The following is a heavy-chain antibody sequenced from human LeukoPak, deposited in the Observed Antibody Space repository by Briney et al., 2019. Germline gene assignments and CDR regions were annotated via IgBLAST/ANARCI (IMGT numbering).Heavy chain of an antibody. D-gene: IGHD3-10*01. Sequence: PGGSLRLSCAASGFTFSSYAMHWVRQAPGKGLEWVAVISYDGSNKYYADSVKGRFTISRDNSKNTLYLQMNSLRAEDTAVYYCASPELLWFGELFKGVHYWGQGTLVTVSS. V-gene: IGHV3-30-3*01. CDR3: ASPELLWFGELFKGVHY. J-gene: IGHJ4*02. CDR1: GFTFSSYA. CDR2: ISYDGSNK.